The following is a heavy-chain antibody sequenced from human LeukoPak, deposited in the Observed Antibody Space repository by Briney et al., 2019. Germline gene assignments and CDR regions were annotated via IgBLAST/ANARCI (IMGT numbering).Heavy chain of an antibody. CDR3: ARANGWYLRNYFDY. D-gene: IGHD6-19*01. V-gene: IGHV3-48*02. Sequence: GGSLRLSCAASGFAFNTYSMNWVRQAPGKGLEWISYLSSSGSTIYYEDSVQGRFTISRDNAKKSLYLQMDSLRDEDTAVYYCARANGWYLRNYFDYWGQGILVTVSS. CDR1: GFAFNTYS. CDR2: LSSSGSTI. J-gene: IGHJ4*02.